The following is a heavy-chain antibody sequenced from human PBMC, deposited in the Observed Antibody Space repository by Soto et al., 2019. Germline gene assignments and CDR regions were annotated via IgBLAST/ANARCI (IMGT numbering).Heavy chain of an antibody. D-gene: IGHD2-21*02. Sequence: SLILSCVVSEANYAEYCRHWVRRVPGKAPEWVSVILWNRGSIGYADSVRGRFTISRDYAKDSLDLQMNSLRPEDTAVYYCVKDLGVVTAALGYWGQGVLVTVSS. CDR3: VKDLGVVTAALGY. CDR1: EANYAEYC. J-gene: IGHJ4*02. V-gene: IGHV3-9*01. CDR2: ILWNRGSI.